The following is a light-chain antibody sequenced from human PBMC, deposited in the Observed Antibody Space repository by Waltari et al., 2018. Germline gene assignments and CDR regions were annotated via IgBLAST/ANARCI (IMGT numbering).Light chain of an antibody. CDR1: KLGNKD. J-gene: IGLJ3*02. Sequence: SYELTQPPSVSVSPGQTASSTCSGDKLGNKDVCWYQQQAGHSPELVIYEDDKRPSGIPERFSGSNSGNTATLTIGGTQAMDEAAYYCQTWDSTIVVFGGGTKLTVL. CDR2: EDD. CDR3: QTWDSTIVV. V-gene: IGLV3-1*01.